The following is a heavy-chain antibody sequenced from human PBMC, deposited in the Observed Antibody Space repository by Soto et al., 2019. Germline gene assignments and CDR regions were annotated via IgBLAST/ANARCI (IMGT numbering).Heavy chain of an antibody. CDR2: IYYSGTT. J-gene: IGHJ6*02. CDR3: ATQGFYRMGV. CDR1: GGSISSYY. V-gene: IGHV4-59*12. Sequence: PSETLSLTCTVSGGSISSYYWSWIRQPPGKGLEWIAYIYYSGTTNYNPSLKSRVTISVDTSKNQFSLKLNSVTAADTAMFYCATQGFYRMGVWGRGTTVTVSS.